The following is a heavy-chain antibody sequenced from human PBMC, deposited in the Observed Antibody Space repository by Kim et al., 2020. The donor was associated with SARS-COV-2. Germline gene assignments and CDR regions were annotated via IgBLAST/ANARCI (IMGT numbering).Heavy chain of an antibody. CDR1: GFSVSSNY. CDR3: ARDPDQFGSGSRFDS. J-gene: IGHJ4*02. V-gene: IGHV3-53*01. CDR2: IYAGGST. Sequence: GGSLRLSCAASGFSVSSNYMNWVRQAPGKGLEWVSVIYAGGSTHYADSVKGRFTISRDNSKNTLSLQMNGLRVEDTAMYYCARDPDQFGSGSRFDSWGQGSLVTVSS. D-gene: IGHD3-10*01.